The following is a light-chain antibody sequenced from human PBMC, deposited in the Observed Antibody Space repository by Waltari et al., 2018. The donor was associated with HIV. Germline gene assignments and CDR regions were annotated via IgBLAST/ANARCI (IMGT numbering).Light chain of an antibody. CDR1: NLEDKY. J-gene: IGLJ1*01. CDR3: QAWDSNSGF. Sequence: SYELTQPPSVSVSPGPTASIACSGENLEDKYASWYQQKPGQSPVLVIYEDPKRPSGIPERISGSNSGNTATLTISGTQTMDEADYFCQAWDSNSGFFGTGTKLTVL. V-gene: IGLV3-1*01. CDR2: EDP.